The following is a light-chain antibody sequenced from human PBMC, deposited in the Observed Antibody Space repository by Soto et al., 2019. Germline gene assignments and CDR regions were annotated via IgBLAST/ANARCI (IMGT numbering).Light chain of an antibody. CDR1: QSVSND. Sequence: EMVLTHSPGTLSLSPGDRATLSCRASQSVSNDYVAWVQQKPGQTPRLLIYGASTRATGIPARFSGSGSGTEFTLTISTLKSEYLELYQPQQYNNCFPYTSGQGTKFDI. CDR3: QQYNNCFPYT. J-gene: IGKJ2*01. CDR2: GAS. V-gene: IGKV3-15*01.